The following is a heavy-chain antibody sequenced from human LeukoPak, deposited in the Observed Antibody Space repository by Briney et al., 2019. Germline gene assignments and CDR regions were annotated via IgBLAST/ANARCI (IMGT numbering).Heavy chain of an antibody. CDR1: GFTVSSNY. D-gene: IGHD6-13*01. CDR3: ARERGKGDSWYNY. CDR2: IYSGGST. V-gene: IGHV3-66*01. J-gene: IGHJ4*02. Sequence: GGSLRLSCAASGFTVSSNYMSWVRQAPGKGLEWVSVIYSGGSTYYADSVKGRFTISRDNSKNTLYLQINSLRAEDTAVYYCARERGKGDSWYNYWGQGTLVTVSS.